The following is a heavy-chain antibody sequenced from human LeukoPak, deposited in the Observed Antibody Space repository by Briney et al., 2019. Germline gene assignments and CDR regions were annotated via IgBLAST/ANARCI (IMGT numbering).Heavy chain of an antibody. Sequence: GGSLRLSCAVSGFTFSSYSMNWVRQSPGKGLEWVSSISSSSSYIYYADSVKGRFTSSRDNAKNSLYLQMNSLRAEDTAVYYCARLYCSSTSCYIGASYDYWGQGTLVTVSS. CDR2: ISSSSSYI. D-gene: IGHD2-2*02. V-gene: IGHV3-21*01. CDR1: GFTFSSYS. J-gene: IGHJ4*02. CDR3: ARLYCSSTSCYIGASYDY.